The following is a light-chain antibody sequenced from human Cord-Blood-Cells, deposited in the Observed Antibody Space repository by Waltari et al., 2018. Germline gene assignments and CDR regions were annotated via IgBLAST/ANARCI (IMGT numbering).Light chain of an antibody. CDR2: DVS. V-gene: IGLV2-11*01. CDR3: CSYAGSYTWV. Sequence: QSALTQPRSVSGSPGQSVTISCTGTSSDVGGYNYVSWYQQHPGKAPKLMIYDVSKRPAGVADLFSGSKSGNTASLTSSGLQAEEKADYYCCSYAGSYTWVFGGGTKLTVL. CDR1: SSDVGGYNY. J-gene: IGLJ3*02.